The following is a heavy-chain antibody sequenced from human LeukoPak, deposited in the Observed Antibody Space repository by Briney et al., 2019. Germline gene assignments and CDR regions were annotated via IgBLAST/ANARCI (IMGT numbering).Heavy chain of an antibody. CDR2: ISSSSGTI. V-gene: IGHV3-48*01. J-gene: IGHJ3*02. Sequence: GGSLRLSCAASGFTFSSYSMNWVRQAPGKGLEWVSYISSSSGTIYYADSVKGRFTISRDNAKNSLSLQMNSLRAEDTAVYYCAREGHCSTTSCALDAIEIWGQGTLVVVSS. CDR3: AREGHCSTTSCALDAIEI. CDR1: GFTFSSYS. D-gene: IGHD2-2*01.